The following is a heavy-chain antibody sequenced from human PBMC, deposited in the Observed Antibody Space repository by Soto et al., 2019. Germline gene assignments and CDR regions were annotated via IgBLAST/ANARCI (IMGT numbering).Heavy chain of an antibody. CDR2: MAPSGSS. CDR3: ARVGNCGDTTLDYSGMDV. Sequence: QVRLQESGPGLVKPSETLSLTCTVSNASISSYYWSWIRQPPGKRLEWIGYMAPSGSSKHNPSLPGRVTISVDTSNNQCSAKWTSVTAADTAVYYCARVGNCGDTTLDYSGMDVWGRGKRVTVSS. CDR1: NASISSYY. D-gene: IGHD2-21*01. J-gene: IGHJ6*01. V-gene: IGHV4-59*01.